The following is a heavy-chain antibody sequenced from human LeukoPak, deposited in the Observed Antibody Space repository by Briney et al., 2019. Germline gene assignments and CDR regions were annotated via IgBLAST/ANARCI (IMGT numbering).Heavy chain of an antibody. CDR1: GFTFSSYG. Sequence: PGGSLRLSCAASGFTFSSYGMHWVRQAPGKGLEWVAVIWYDGSNKYYADSVKGRFTISRGNSKNTLYLQMNSLRAEDTAVYYCAKKTESTGEAFDYWGQGTQVTVSS. J-gene: IGHJ4*02. V-gene: IGHV3-33*06. CDR2: IWYDGSNK. D-gene: IGHD7-27*01. CDR3: AKKTESTGEAFDY.